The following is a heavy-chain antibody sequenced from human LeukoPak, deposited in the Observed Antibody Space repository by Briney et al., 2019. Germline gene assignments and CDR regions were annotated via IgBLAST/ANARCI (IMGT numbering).Heavy chain of an antibody. CDR3: ARFLSYYYGLDV. CDR2: IYSGGTT. CDR1: GFTVSSNY. V-gene: IGHV3-66*01. J-gene: IGHJ6*02. Sequence: GSLRLSCAASGFTVSSNYMSWVRQAPGKGLEWVSVIYSGGTTNYADSVKGRFTISRDNSKNTLYLQVNSLRAEDTAIYFCARFLSYYYGLDVWGQGTTVTVSS.